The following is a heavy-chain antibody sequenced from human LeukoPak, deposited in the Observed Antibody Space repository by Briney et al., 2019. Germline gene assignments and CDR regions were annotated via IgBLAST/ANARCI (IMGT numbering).Heavy chain of an antibody. CDR1: GFTFSSYG. J-gene: IGHJ4*02. CDR3: ARDRGDYGGYPPHFDY. CDR2: ISGSGGST. Sequence: PGGTLRLSCAAPGFTFSSYGMSWVRQAPGKGLEWVSAISGSGGSTYYADSVKGRFTISRDNSKNTLYLQMNSLRAEDTAVYYCARDRGDYGGYPPHFDYWGQGTLVTVSS. V-gene: IGHV3-23*01. D-gene: IGHD4-17*01.